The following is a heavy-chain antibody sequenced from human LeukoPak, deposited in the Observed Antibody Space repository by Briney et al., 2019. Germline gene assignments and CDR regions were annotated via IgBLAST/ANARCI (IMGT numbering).Heavy chain of an antibody. CDR2: IYSGGST. V-gene: IGHV3-53*01. CDR1: GFTVSSNY. D-gene: IGHD6-13*01. Sequence: GGSLRLSCAASGFTVSSNYMSWVRQAPGKGLEWVSVIYSGGSTYYADSVKGRFTISRDNSKNTLYLQMNSLRAEDTAVYYCARAGTKEQLAIDYWGQGTLVTVSS. CDR3: ARAGTKEQLAIDY. J-gene: IGHJ4*02.